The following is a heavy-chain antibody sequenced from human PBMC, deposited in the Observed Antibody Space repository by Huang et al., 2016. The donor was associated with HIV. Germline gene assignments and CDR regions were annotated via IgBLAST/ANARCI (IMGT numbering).Heavy chain of an antibody. D-gene: IGHD3-3*01. CDR3: ARKHDFWRGRMFAISYFDV. CDR2: LYDTGKM. V-gene: IGHV4-39*01. Sequence: QMRFQESGPGLVKPSGTLSLTCNVSGGSINTGRYYWGWIRQPPGKGLELVGSLYDTGKMTEDPSLNGRFTMSADTSKNQFSLNLSSGTAADTAIYYCARKHDFWRGRMFAISYFDVWGRGTLVTVAS. CDR1: GGSINTGRYY. J-gene: IGHJ2*01.